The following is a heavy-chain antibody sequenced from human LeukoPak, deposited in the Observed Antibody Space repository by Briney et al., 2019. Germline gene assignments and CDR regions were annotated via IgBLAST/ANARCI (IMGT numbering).Heavy chain of an antibody. J-gene: IGHJ4*02. Sequence: GGSLRLSCAASGFTFSSHAMSWVRQAPGKGLEWVSIISGGGGVTYYADSVKGRFTTSRDNSKNTLYLQMNSLRAEDTAVYYCAKDHSSGWPYCFPYWGQGTLVTVSS. D-gene: IGHD6-19*01. V-gene: IGHV3-23*01. CDR2: ISGGGGVT. CDR3: AKDHSSGWPYCFPY. CDR1: GFTFSSHA.